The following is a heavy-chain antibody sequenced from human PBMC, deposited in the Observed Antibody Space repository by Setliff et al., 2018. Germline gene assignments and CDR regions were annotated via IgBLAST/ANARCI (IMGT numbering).Heavy chain of an antibody. V-gene: IGHV3-30*02. CDR2: IWYDGSDK. Sequence: PGGSLRLSCVASGFTFSSYGMHWVRQAPGKGLEWVAFIWYDGSDKYYADSVKGRFTVSRDNSKNTLYLQMNSLRAEDTAVYYCARRGTTAFDFWGLGTLVTVSS. CDR3: ARRGTTAFDF. CDR1: GFTFSSYG. J-gene: IGHJ4*02. D-gene: IGHD4-4*01.